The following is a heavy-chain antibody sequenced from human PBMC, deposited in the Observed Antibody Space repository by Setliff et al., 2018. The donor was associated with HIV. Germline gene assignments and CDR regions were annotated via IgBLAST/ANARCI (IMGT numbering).Heavy chain of an antibody. CDR3: ARIRAAALLNAFDI. CDR1: GYTFTNFA. CDR2: INGYNGNT. D-gene: IGHD2-15*01. V-gene: IGHV1-18*01. J-gene: IGHJ3*02. Sequence: GASVKVSCKTSGYTFTNFAISLVRQAPGQGLEWMGWINGYNGNTNYAQNFQGRVTMTTDTTSSTAYMELRSLRSDDTAMYYCARIRAAALLNAFDIWGQGTMVTVSS.